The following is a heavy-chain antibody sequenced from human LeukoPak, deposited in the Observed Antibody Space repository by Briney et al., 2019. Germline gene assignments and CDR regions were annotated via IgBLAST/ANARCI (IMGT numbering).Heavy chain of an antibody. D-gene: IGHD5-18*01. Sequence: SETVSLTCAVYGGSFSGYYWSWIRQPPGKGLELSGDIDHSGSTHYNPSLKSRVTISVDTSKNQFSLKLTSVTAADTAVYYGARGPTPIQLWLRGFDFWGQGTLVTVSS. V-gene: IGHV4-34*01. CDR2: IDHSGST. J-gene: IGHJ4*02. CDR1: GGSFSGYY. CDR3: ARGPTPIQLWLRGFDF.